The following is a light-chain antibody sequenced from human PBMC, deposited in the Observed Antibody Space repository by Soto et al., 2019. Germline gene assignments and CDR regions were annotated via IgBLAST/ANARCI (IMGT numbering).Light chain of an antibody. CDR1: ASDVGGYNY. V-gene: IGLV2-14*01. Sequence: QSALTQPASVSGSPGQSITISCTGTASDVGGYNYVSWYQQHPGKAPKLMIHAVSNRPSGVSYRFSGSKSGNTASLTISGLQAEDEADYFCSSYSISTAYLFGTGTKV. CDR3: SSYSISTAYL. J-gene: IGLJ1*01. CDR2: AVS.